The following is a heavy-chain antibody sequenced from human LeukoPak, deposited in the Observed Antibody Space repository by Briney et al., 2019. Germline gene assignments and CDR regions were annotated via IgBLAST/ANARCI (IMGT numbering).Heavy chain of an antibody. CDR2: IIPVFGTA. CDR1: GDTFRSYV. V-gene: IGHV1-69*05. J-gene: IGHJ4*02. CDR3: ARGPWVETNMGFDY. Sequence: SVKVSCKASGDTFRSYVISWVRQAPGQGLEWMGGIIPVFGTANYAQKFQGRVTITTDESTGTAYMEVSSLRSEDTALYYCARGPWVETNMGFDYWGQGTLVTVSS. D-gene: IGHD5-18*01.